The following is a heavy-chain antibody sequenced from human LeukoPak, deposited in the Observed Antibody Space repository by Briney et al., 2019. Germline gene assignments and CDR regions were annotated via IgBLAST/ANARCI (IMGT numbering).Heavy chain of an antibody. CDR2: IYHSGST. Sequence: PSETLSLTCTVSGGSISSGGYYWSWIRQPPGKGLEWIGYIYHSGSTYYNPSLKSRVTISVDRSKNQFSLKLSSVTAADTAVYYCLSIAAAGQRDYWGQGTLVTVSS. J-gene: IGHJ4*02. D-gene: IGHD6-13*01. CDR3: LSIAAAGQRDY. CDR1: GGSISSGGYY. V-gene: IGHV4-30-2*01.